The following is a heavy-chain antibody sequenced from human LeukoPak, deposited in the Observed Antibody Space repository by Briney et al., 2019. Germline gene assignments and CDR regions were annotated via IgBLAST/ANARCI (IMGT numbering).Heavy chain of an antibody. CDR2: IYHSGST. CDR1: GYSISSGYY. Sequence: PSETLSLTCAVSGYSISSGYYWGWIRQPPGKGLEWIGSIYHSGSTYYNPSLKSRVTISVDTSKNQFSLKVISVTAADTAVYYCVRGPEFIRTVGMRMVGNFDYWGQGTLVTVSS. CDR3: VRGPEFIRTVGMRMVGNFDY. D-gene: IGHD2-2*01. V-gene: IGHV4-38-2*01. J-gene: IGHJ4*02.